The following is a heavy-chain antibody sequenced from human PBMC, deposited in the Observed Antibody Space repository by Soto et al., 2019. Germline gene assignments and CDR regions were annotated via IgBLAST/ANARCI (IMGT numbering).Heavy chain of an antibody. CDR2: ISAYTDDP. CDR1: GNTFTNFG. V-gene: IGHV1-18*01. CDR3: ARVIPGAEAWFDP. D-gene: IGHD2-2*01. J-gene: IGHJ5*02. Sequence: SVKVSCKASGNTFTNFGVTWVRQAPGQGLEWMGWISAYTDDPNYAQKFQGRVTMTIDTSTSTAYLDLRSLTSDDTAVYYCARVIPGAEAWFDPSGQRTLVTVSA.